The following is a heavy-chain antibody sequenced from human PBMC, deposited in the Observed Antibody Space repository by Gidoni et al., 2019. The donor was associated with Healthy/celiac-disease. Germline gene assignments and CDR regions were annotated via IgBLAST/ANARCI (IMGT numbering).Heavy chain of an antibody. CDR1: GFTFGDYA. J-gene: IGHJ4*02. CDR2: IRSKAYGGTT. V-gene: IGHV3-49*03. Sequence: EVQLVESGGGLVQPGRSLRLSCTASGFTFGDYAMSWFRQAPGKGLEWVGFIRSKAYGGTTEYAASVKGRFTISRDDSKSIAYLQMNSLKTEDTAVYYCTRESYDFWSGYFLGIDYWGQGTLVTVSS. D-gene: IGHD3-3*01. CDR3: TRESYDFWSGYFLGIDY.